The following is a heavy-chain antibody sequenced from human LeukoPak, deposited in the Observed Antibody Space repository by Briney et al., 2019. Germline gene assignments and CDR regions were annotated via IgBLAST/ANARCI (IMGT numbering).Heavy chain of an antibody. CDR2: ISYDGSNK. V-gene: IGHV3-30-3*01. Sequence: PGRSLRLSCAASGFTFSSYAMHWVRQAPGKGLEWVAVISYDGSNKYYADSVKGRFTISRDNSKNTLYLQMNSLRAEDTAVHYCARDRLRTAGYYYYGMDVWGQGTTVTVSS. J-gene: IGHJ6*02. CDR3: ARDRLRTAGYYYYGMDV. CDR1: GFTFSSYA. D-gene: IGHD1-1*01.